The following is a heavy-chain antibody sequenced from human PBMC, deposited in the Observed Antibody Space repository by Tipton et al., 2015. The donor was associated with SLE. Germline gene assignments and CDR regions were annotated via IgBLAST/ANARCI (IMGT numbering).Heavy chain of an antibody. J-gene: IGHJ4*02. CDR3: ARVWFGELSLFDY. CDR1: GFTFDDYA. D-gene: IGHD3-10*01. Sequence: GSLRLSCAASGFTFDDYAMHWVRQAPGKGLEWVSLITWDGGSTYYADSVKGRFTISRDNAKNSLYLQMNSLRAEDTAVYYCARVWFGELSLFDYWGQGTLVTVSS. CDR2: ITWDGGST. V-gene: IGHV3-43D*03.